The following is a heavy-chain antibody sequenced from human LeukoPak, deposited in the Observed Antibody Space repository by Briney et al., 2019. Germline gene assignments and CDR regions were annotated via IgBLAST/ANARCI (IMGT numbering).Heavy chain of an antibody. D-gene: IGHD1-26*01. CDR2: ISGDGGST. Sequence: GGSLRLSCAASGFTFDDYAMHWVRQAPGKGLELVSLISGDGGSTYYADSVKGRFTISRDNSKNSLYLQMNSLRTEDTALYYCAKDIGGSYYYYGMDVWGQGTTVTVSS. CDR1: GFTFDDYA. V-gene: IGHV3-43*02. J-gene: IGHJ6*02. CDR3: AKDIGGSYYYYGMDV.